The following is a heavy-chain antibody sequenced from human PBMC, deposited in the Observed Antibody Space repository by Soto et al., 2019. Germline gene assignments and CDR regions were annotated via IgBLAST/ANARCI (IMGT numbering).Heavy chain of an antibody. Sequence: GESLKISCKASGYSFTNYWIGWVRQMPGKGLEWMGTIYPGDSDTRYSPSFQGQVTFSVDKSINTAYLHWTSLKASDTAIYYCAIQHPLDSSAWYNWGQGTLVTISS. J-gene: IGHJ4*02. CDR3: AIQHPLDSSAWYN. CDR2: IYPGDSDT. D-gene: IGHD6-19*01. V-gene: IGHV5-51*01. CDR1: GYSFTNYW.